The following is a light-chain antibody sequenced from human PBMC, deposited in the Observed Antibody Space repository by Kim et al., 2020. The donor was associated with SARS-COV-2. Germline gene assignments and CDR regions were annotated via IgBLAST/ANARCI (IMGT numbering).Light chain of an antibody. CDR2: GKN. Sequence: SSELTQDPAVSVALGQTVRITCQGDSLRRYYASWYQQKPGQAPVLAIYGINNLVIYGKNNRPSGIPDRFSGSSSGNTASLTISGAQAEDEADYYCNSRDSSGNHVVFGGGTQLTVL. CDR3: NSRDSSGNHVV. CDR1: SLRRYY. V-gene: IGLV3-19*01. J-gene: IGLJ2*01.